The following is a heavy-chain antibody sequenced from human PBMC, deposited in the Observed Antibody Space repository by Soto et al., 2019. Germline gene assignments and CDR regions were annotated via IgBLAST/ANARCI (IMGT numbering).Heavy chain of an antibody. CDR2: INAGNDNT. V-gene: IGHV1-3*01. CDR3: AIALVAVAGSDAFDI. D-gene: IGHD6-19*01. Sequence: ASVKVSCKASGYTFTNFAMHWVRQAPGQRLEWMGWINAGNDNTKYSQKFQGRVSITRDTSASTAYMELSSLRSEDTAVYYCAIALVAVAGSDAFDICGQGTLVTVSS. CDR1: GYTFTNFA. J-gene: IGHJ3*02.